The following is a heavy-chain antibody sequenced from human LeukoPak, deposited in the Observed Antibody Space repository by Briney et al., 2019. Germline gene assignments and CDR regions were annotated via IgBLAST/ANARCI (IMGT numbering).Heavy chain of an antibody. CDR1: GGSISSYY. V-gene: IGHV4-59*01. J-gene: IGHJ5*02. CDR2: SYYSGST. D-gene: IGHD1-26*01. CDR3: ARDHSGSYFFIHWFDP. Sequence: SETLSLTCTVSGGSISSYYWSWSRQPPGKRLEWIGYSYYSGSTNYNPPLKSRVTISVDTSKNQFSLKLSSVTAADTAVYYCARDHSGSYFFIHWFDPWGQGTLVTVPS.